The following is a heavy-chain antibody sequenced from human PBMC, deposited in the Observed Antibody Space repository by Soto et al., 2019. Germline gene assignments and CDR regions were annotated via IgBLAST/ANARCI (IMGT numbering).Heavy chain of an antibody. CDR3: ARPPGYISDWYYFDL. Sequence: QVQLVQSGAEVKKPGASVKVSCEASGYTFIDYYMHWVRQAPGQGFEWMGRISPKSGGTNYEQKFQGRVTMTWDTSLNTAYMEQSSLMSEDTAVYYCARPPGYISDWYYFDLWGQGTLVTVSS. D-gene: IGHD6-19*01. CDR2: ISPKSGGT. J-gene: IGHJ4*02. CDR1: GYTFIDYY. V-gene: IGHV1-2*02.